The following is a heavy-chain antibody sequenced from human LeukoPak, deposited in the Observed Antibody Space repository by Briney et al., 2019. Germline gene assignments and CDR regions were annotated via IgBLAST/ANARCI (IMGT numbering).Heavy chain of an antibody. Sequence: SLRLSCVGSGFSFSTYDMGWVRQTPGKGLEWVSGISWNSGSIGYADSVKGRFTISRDNAKNSLYLQMNSLRAEDTALYYCAKALRYYDSSGYYHWYFDLWGRGTLVTVSS. CDR3: AKALRYYDSSGYYHWYFDL. V-gene: IGHV3-9*01. D-gene: IGHD3-22*01. CDR2: ISWNSGSI. CDR1: GFSFSTYD. J-gene: IGHJ2*01.